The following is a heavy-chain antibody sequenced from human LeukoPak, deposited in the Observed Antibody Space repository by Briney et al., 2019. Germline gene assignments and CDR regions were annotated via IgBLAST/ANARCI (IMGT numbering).Heavy chain of an antibody. CDR2: SRNEANSHTT. Sequence: GGSLRLSCAASGFTFNSYAMSWVRQAPGKGLEWVGRSRNEANSHTTEYAASVKGRFTISRDDSKNSLYLQMNSLKTEDTAVYYCARSSVRSVFDYWGQGTLVTVSS. J-gene: IGHJ4*02. D-gene: IGHD3-22*01. V-gene: IGHV3-72*01. CDR1: GFTFNSYA. CDR3: ARSSVRSVFDY.